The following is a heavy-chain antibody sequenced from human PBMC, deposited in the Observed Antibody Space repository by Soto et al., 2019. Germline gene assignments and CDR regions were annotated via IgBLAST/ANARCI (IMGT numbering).Heavy chain of an antibody. CDR1: GFTFSSYA. V-gene: IGHV3-23*01. CDR3: AKDHRDYDILTGYYPFSDY. D-gene: IGHD3-9*01. Sequence: LRLSCAASGFTFSSYAMSWVRQAPGKGLEWVSAISGSGGSTYYADSVKGRFTISRDNSKNTLYLQMNSLRAEDTAVYYCAKDHRDYDILTGYYPFSDYWGQGTLVTVSS. J-gene: IGHJ4*02. CDR2: ISGSGGST.